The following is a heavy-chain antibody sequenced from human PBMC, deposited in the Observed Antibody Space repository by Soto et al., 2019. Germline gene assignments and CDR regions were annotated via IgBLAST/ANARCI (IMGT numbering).Heavy chain of an antibody. V-gene: IGHV3-7*04. Sequence: GGSLRLSCAASGLTFSSYAMSWVRQARGKGLEWVANIKPDGSEKWYVDSVKGRFTISRDNAKNSLYLQMNSLRAEDTAVYFCARGDYYDTSGPFSDAFDIWGQGTMVTVSS. D-gene: IGHD3-22*01. CDR1: GLTFSSYA. CDR2: IKPDGSEK. J-gene: IGHJ3*02. CDR3: ARGDYYDTSGPFSDAFDI.